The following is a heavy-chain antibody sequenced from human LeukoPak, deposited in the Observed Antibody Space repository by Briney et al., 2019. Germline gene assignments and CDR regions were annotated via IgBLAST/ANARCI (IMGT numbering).Heavy chain of an antibody. J-gene: IGHJ4*02. D-gene: IGHD6-19*01. V-gene: IGHV4-4*07. CDR1: GGSISNYY. CDR3: ARDNPVAGNRGIDY. Sequence: SETLSLTCTVSGGSISNYYWSWIRQPAGKGLEWLGRIYTTGSSNYNPSLKSRVTMSVDTSKNQFSLKLSSVTAADTAVYYCARDNPVAGNRGIDYWGQGTLVTVSS. CDR2: IYTTGSS.